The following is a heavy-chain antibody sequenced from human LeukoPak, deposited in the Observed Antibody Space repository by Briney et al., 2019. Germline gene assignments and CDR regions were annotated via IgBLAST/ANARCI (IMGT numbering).Heavy chain of an antibody. V-gene: IGHV3-33*01. J-gene: IGHJ6*02. CDR2: IWHDGSNK. CDR1: GFTFSSYG. CDR3: ARERATGTSYYYYYGMDV. Sequence: GGSLRLSCAASGFTFSSYGMHWVRQAPGKGPEWVAVIWHDGSNKYYAASVKGRFTISRDNSKNTLYLQMNSLRAEDTAVYYCARERATGTSYYYYYGMDVWGQGTTVTVSS. D-gene: IGHD3-9*01.